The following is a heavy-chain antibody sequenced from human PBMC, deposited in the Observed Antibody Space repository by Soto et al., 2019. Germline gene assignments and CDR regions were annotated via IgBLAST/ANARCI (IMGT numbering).Heavy chain of an antibody. CDR2: ISGSADVM. V-gene: IGHV3-23*01. CDR3: AKYRSSSSGAEGFDY. CDR1: GFTFNSYA. J-gene: IGHJ4*02. Sequence: HPGGSLRLSCAVSGFTFNSYAMTWVRQAPGKGLEWVSSISGSADVMYYADSVKGRFIISRDNSKMTLSLQLNSLSAEDTGVYYCAKYRSSSSGAEGFDYWGQGALVTVS. D-gene: IGHD2-15*01.